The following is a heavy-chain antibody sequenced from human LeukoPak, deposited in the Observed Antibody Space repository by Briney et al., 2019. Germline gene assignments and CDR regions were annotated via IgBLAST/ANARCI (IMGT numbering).Heavy chain of an antibody. J-gene: IGHJ4*02. V-gene: IGHV3-30*19. Sequence: GGPLGPSWQAPGFTLRTNAMGWVGQVQGRGWGWWRLIPNDGRNQYYGDSVEGRFTISRDDSKNTLYLQMNSLRAADTAVYYCARDIVEGKKWLAHFDYWGQGTLVTVSS. D-gene: IGHD6-19*01. CDR3: ARDIVEGKKWLAHFDY. CDR2: IPNDGRNQ. CDR1: GFTLRTNA.